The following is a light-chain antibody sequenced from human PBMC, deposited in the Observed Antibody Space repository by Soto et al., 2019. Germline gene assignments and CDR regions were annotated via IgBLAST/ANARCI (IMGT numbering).Light chain of an antibody. J-gene: IGKJ1*01. CDR3: QQYTNTNNPWM. CDR2: AAS. Sequence: AIRMTHSPSSLSASTGDRVTITCRASQGISSYLAWYQQKPGKAPKLLIYAASTLQSGVASRFSGSGSGTEFTLIISGLQPDDSATYYCQQYTNTNNPWMFGQGTKVDIK. CDR1: QGISSY. V-gene: IGKV1-8*01.